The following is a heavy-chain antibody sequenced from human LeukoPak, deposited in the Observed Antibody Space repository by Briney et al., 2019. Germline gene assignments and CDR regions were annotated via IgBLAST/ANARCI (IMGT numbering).Heavy chain of an antibody. CDR1: GGSFNDYY. D-gene: IGHD3-10*01. CDR3: ARRDYLDHFYYIDV. CDR2: IKPSGRT. V-gene: IGHV4-34*01. Sequence: SETLSLTCAVYGGSFNDYYWIWIRQPPGKGLEWIGEIKPSGRTNYNPSLESRVTISVDTSKNHFSLKLSSVTAADTAVYYCARRDYLDHFYYIDVWDKGNAVTVSS. J-gene: IGHJ6*03.